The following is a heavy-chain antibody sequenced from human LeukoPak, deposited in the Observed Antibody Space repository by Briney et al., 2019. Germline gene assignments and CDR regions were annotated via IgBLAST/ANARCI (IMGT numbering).Heavy chain of an antibody. V-gene: IGHV4-34*09. Sequence: SETLSLTCAVYGGSFSGYYWSWIRQPPGKGLEWIGEINHSGGTNYNPSLKSRVTISVDTSKNQFSLKLSSVTAADTAVYYCASGYYDSSGYYPQYYFDYWGQGTLVTVSS. D-gene: IGHD3-22*01. CDR1: GGSFSGYY. CDR2: INHSGGT. J-gene: IGHJ4*02. CDR3: ASGYYDSSGYYPQYYFDY.